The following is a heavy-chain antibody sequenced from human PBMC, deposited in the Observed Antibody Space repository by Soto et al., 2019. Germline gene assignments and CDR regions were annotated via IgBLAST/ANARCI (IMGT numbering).Heavy chain of an antibody. Sequence: ASVKVSCKASGYTFTSDYLQWVRQAPGQGLEWMGVINPSGGGTKYAQKFQGRVTMTKDTSTSTVYMDLSSLRSEDTAVYFCARINLSYDSSGYVDLWGQGTLVTVSS. CDR3: ARINLSYDSSGYVDL. CDR1: GYTFTSDY. J-gene: IGHJ5*02. V-gene: IGHV1-46*01. CDR2: INPSGGGT. D-gene: IGHD3-22*01.